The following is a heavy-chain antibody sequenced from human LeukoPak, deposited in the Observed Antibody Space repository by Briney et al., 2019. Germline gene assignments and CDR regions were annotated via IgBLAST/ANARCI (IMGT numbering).Heavy chain of an antibody. V-gene: IGHV3-21*01. D-gene: IGHD3-22*01. CDR3: ARDRGSDTSGYEDFDY. CDR2: ISSGSSYI. J-gene: IGHJ4*02. Sequence: GGSLRLSCAASGFTFISYSMSWARQAPGKGLEWVSSISSGSSYIYYADSVNGRFTISRDNARNSLYLLMNSLRAEDTAIYYCARDRGSDTSGYEDFDYWGQGTLVTVSS. CDR1: GFTFISYS.